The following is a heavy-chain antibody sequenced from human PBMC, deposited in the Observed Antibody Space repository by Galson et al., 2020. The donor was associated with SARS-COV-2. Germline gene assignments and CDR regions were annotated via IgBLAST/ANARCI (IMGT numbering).Heavy chain of an antibody. Sequence: TGGSLRLSCAASGFTFSSYGMHWVRQAPGKGLEWVAVISYDGSNKYYADSVKGRFTISRDNSRNTLYLQMNSLRVEDTALYYCAKFGGSRSGSPKIRGMDAWGQGTTVTVSS. CDR2: ISYDGSNK. J-gene: IGHJ6*02. V-gene: IGHV3-30*18. CDR3: AKFGGSRSGSPKIRGMDA. CDR1: GFTFSSYG. D-gene: IGHD2-15*01.